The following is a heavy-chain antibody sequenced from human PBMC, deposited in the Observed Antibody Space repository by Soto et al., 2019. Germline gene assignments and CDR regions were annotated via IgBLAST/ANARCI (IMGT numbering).Heavy chain of an antibody. V-gene: IGHV3-66*01. J-gene: IGHJ4*02. D-gene: IGHD3-16*01. Sequence: EVQLVESGGGLVQPGGSLGLSCAASGFTVSSRYMSWVRQAPGKGLEWVSVIYNDGSAYYADSVKGRFTISRDDSKNTLHLQMNSLRVEDTAVYYWARDSYMGYWGQGTLVTVSS. CDR3: ARDSYMGY. CDR2: IYNDGSA. CDR1: GFTVSSRY.